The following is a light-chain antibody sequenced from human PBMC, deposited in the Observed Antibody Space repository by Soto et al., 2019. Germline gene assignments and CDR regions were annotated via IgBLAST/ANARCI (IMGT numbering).Light chain of an antibody. CDR3: QQYGSSGT. CDR2: DAS. V-gene: IGKV3-20*01. CDR1: QSVSSN. J-gene: IGKJ1*01. Sequence: EIVMTPSPATLSVYPVERATLSCRASQSVSSNLAWYQQKPGQAPRLLIYDASNRATGIPARFSGSGSGTDFTLTISRLEPEDFAVYYCQQYGSSGTFGQGTKVDIK.